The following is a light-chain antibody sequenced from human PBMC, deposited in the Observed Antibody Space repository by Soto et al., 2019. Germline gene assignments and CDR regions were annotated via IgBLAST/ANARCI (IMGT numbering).Light chain of an antibody. Sequence: DIVFTQSPATLSLSPGERATLPCRASQSVSSHLAWFQQRPGQAPRLLIYDASNRATGIPARFSGRGSAKDFPLTISSLEPEEFAVDDCQQRSSAITFGQGTRLEIK. CDR3: QQRSSAIT. V-gene: IGKV3-11*01. CDR1: QSVSSH. CDR2: DAS. J-gene: IGKJ5*01.